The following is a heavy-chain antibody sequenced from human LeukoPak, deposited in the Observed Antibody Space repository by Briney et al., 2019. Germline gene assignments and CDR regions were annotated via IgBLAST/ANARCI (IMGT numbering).Heavy chain of an antibody. Sequence: GGSLRLSCAASGFTFSNYAMSWVRQAPGKGLEWFSAITDSGGDTYYADSVKGRFTISRDNSKNTLDLQMSSLRAEDTAVYYCATSLVTYSNYRGWFDPWGQGTLVTVSS. D-gene: IGHD4-11*01. CDR1: GFTFSNYA. J-gene: IGHJ5*02. CDR2: ITDSGGDT. V-gene: IGHV3-23*01. CDR3: ATSLVTYSNYRGWFDP.